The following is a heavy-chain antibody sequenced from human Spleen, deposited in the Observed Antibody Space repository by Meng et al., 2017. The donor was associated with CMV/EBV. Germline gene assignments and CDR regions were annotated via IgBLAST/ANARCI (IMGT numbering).Heavy chain of an antibody. Sequence: GESLKISCAASGFTFSSYSMNWVRQAPGKGLEWVSTITSSSSYMYYADSVKGRFTISRDNAKNSLHLQMNSLRAEDTAVYYCARDKTVRGAMPYFFDYWGQGTLVTVSS. D-gene: IGHD2-2*01. J-gene: IGHJ4*02. V-gene: IGHV3-21*01. CDR1: GFTFSSYS. CDR2: ITSSSSYM. CDR3: ARDKTVRGAMPYFFDY.